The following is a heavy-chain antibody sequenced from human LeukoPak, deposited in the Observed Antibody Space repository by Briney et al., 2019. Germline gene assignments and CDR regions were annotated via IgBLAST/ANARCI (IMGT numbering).Heavy chain of an antibody. CDR3: ARVLIEEMATGVVDI. V-gene: IGHV4-59*11. Sequence: PSETLSLTCTVSGDSIRRQYWSWLRQPPGKGLEGIGYIYYSGSTHYNPSLKSRVTISVDPSKNQFSLKLSSVTAADTAVYYCARVLIEEMATGVVDIWGQGTMVTVSS. J-gene: IGHJ3*02. CDR2: IYYSGST. D-gene: IGHD5-24*01. CDR1: GDSIRRQY.